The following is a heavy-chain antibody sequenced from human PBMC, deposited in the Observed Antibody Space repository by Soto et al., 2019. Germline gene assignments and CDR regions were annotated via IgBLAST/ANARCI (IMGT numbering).Heavy chain of an antibody. J-gene: IGHJ4*02. CDR1: GFTFSDHY. V-gene: IGHV3-11*06. CDR2: SSNSGSFT. CDR3: ARSGDNYNLLDY. D-gene: IGHD1-1*01. Sequence: GSLRLSCAASGFTFSDHYMSWIRQAPGKGLEWIGYSSNSGSFTRYADSVKGRFSISRDNAKNSLYLQINSLRGDDTAIYYCARSGDNYNLLDYWGQGTPVTVSS.